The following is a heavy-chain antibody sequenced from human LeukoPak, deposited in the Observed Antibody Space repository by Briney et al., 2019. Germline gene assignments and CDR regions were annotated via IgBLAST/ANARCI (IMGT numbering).Heavy chain of an antibody. CDR2: ISGSGGST. V-gene: IGHV3-23*01. D-gene: IGHD3-22*01. Sequence: GGPLRLSCVSSGFSFSNYAMSWVRQAPGKGLEWVSSISGSGGSTHYADSVKGRFTISRDKTKNTLYLQVNSLRAEHTAVYYCAKSVYYDASGYYREHYFDYWGQGTLVTVSS. J-gene: IGHJ4*02. CDR3: AKSVYYDASGYYREHYFDY. CDR1: GFSFSNYA.